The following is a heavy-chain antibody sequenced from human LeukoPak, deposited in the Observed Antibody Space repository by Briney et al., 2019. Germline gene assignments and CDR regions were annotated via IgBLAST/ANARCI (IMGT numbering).Heavy chain of an antibody. CDR2: IYHSGST. CDR3: ARGPVVGATNWFDP. CDR1: GYSISSGYY. Sequence: SETLSLTCTVSGYSISSGYYWGWIRQPPGKGLEWIGSIYHSGSTYYNPSLKSRVTISVDTSKNQFSLKLSSVTAADTAVYYCARGPVVGATNWFDPWGQGTLVTVSP. J-gene: IGHJ5*02. V-gene: IGHV4-38-2*02. D-gene: IGHD1-26*01.